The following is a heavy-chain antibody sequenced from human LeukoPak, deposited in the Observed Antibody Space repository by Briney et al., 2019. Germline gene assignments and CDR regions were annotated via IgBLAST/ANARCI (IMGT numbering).Heavy chain of an antibody. J-gene: IGHJ4*02. CDR1: GYTFTGYY. CDR2: ISAYNGNT. CDR3: ARDGTRLERRHEDY. Sequence: ASVKVSCKASGYTFTGYYMHWVRQAPGQGLEWTGWISAYNGNTNYAQKLQGRVTMTTGTSTSTAYMELRSLRSDDTAVYYCARDGTRLERRHEDYWGQGTLVTVSS. V-gene: IGHV1-18*04. D-gene: IGHD1-1*01.